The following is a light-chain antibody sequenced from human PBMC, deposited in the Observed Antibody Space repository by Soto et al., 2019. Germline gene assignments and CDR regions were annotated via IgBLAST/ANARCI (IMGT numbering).Light chain of an antibody. J-gene: IGKJ2*01. V-gene: IGKV4-1*01. CDR3: QQYYSTPLT. Sequence: DIVMTQSPDSLAVSLGERATINCKSSQSVLYSSNNKNYLAWYQQKPGQPPKLLIYWASTRESGVPDRFSGSGSVTDFTLTNSSLQAEDVAVYYGQQYYSTPLTFGQGTKLEIK. CDR1: QSVLYSSNNKNY. CDR2: WAS.